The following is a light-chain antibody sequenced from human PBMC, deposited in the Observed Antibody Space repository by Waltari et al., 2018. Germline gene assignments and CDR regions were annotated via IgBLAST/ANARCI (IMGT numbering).Light chain of an antibody. Sequence: QSALPQPASVSGSPGQSITISCSASIGAYSYVSWYQQYPGKPPKLLIYEVTSRPSGVSHRFSGSKSGNTASLTISGLQSEDEADYFCSSNVGRSALIFGGGTKVTVL. J-gene: IGLJ2*01. V-gene: IGLV2-14*03. CDR1: IGAYSY. CDR2: EVT. CDR3: SSNVGRSALI.